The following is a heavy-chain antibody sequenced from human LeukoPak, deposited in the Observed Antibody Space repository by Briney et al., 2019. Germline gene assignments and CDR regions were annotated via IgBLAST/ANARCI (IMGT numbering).Heavy chain of an antibody. J-gene: IGHJ2*01. CDR2: IYYSGST. Sequence: SETLSLTCTVSGGSISGYYWCWIPQPPGKGLEWIGYIYYSGSTNYNPSLKSRVTISVDTSKNQFSLKLSSVTAADTAVYYCARDRERWLPPTPAGLWGRGPLVTVSS. CDR1: GGSISGYY. V-gene: IGHV4-59*01. D-gene: IGHD5-24*01. CDR3: ARDRERWLPPTPAGL.